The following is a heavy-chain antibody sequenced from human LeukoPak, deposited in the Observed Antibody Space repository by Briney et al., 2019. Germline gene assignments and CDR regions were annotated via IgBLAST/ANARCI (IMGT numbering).Heavy chain of an antibody. J-gene: IGHJ4*02. CDR2: INHSGST. CDR1: GESFSGYY. Sequence: SETLSLTCAVYGESFSGYYWSWIRQPPGKGLEWIGEINHSGSTNYNPSLKSRVTISVDTSKNQFSLKLSSVTAADTAVYYCARRPFRYYYDSLRYYFDYWGQGTLVTVSS. CDR3: ARRPFRYYYDSLRYYFDY. V-gene: IGHV4-34*01. D-gene: IGHD3-22*01.